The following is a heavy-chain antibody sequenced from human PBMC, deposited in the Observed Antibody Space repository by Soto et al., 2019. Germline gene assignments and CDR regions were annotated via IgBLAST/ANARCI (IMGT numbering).Heavy chain of an antibody. CDR3: ARGRECSNYGCSIYYGLDV. D-gene: IGHD3-16*01. J-gene: IGHJ6*02. Sequence: GGSLRLSCAASGFTFGDYEMNWVRQAPGMGLEWVSHISSGGSAIYYRDSVKGRFTISRDNAKNSLYLQMNSLRADDTAVYYCARGRECSNYGCSIYYGLDVWGQGTTVTVYS. CDR1: GFTFGDYE. V-gene: IGHV3-48*03. CDR2: ISSGGSAI.